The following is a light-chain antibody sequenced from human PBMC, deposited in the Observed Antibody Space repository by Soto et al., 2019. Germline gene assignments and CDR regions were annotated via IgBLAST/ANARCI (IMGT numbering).Light chain of an antibody. J-gene: IGLJ3*02. CDR3: QSYDSSLSVWV. V-gene: IGLV1-40*01. Sequence: QSVLTQPPSVSWAPGQRVTISCTGSSSNIGAGYDVHWYQQLPGTAPKLLIYGNSNRPSGVPDRFSGSKSGTSASLAITGLQAEDEADYYCQSYDSSLSVWVFGGGTQLTVL. CDR1: SSNIGAGYD. CDR2: GNS.